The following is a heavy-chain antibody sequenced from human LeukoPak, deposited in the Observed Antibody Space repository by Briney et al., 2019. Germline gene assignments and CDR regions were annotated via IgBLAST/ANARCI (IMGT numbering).Heavy chain of an antibody. CDR3: ASVPGQQLVLKQTNDAFDI. Sequence: SETLSLTGTVSGGSISSSSYYWGWIRQPPGKGLEWIGSIYYSGSTYYNPSLKSRVTISVDTSKNQFSLKLSSVTAAHTAVYYCASVPGQQLVLKQTNDAFDIRGQGTMVTVSS. CDR1: GGSISSSSYY. J-gene: IGHJ3*02. V-gene: IGHV4-39*01. CDR2: IYYSGST. D-gene: IGHD6-13*01.